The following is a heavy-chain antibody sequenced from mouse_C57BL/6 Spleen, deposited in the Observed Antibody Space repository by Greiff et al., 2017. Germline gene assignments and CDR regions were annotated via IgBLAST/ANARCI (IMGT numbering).Heavy chain of an antibody. J-gene: IGHJ3*01. Sequence: QVQLKQSGAELARPGASVKLSCKASGYTFTSYGISWVKQRTGQGLEWIGEIYPRSGNTYYNEKFKGKATLTADKSSSTAYMELRSLTSEDSAVYFCARRDDYDVKAWFAYWGQGTLVTVSA. CDR3: ARRDDYDVKAWFAY. CDR2: IYPRSGNT. CDR1: GYTFTSYG. V-gene: IGHV1-81*01. D-gene: IGHD2-4*01.